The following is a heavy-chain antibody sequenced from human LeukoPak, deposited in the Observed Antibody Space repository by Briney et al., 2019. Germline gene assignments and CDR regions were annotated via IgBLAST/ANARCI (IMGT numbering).Heavy chain of an antibody. Sequence: GASVNLSCKASGGTFSSYAISWVRQAPGQGLEWMGRIIPIIGIANYAQKFQGRVTITADKSTSPAYMELSSLRSEDTAVYYCARVAAAETTDYWGQGTMVTVSS. CDR2: IIPIIGIA. J-gene: IGHJ4*02. D-gene: IGHD6-13*01. V-gene: IGHV1-69*04. CDR3: ARVAAAETTDY. CDR1: GGTFSSYA.